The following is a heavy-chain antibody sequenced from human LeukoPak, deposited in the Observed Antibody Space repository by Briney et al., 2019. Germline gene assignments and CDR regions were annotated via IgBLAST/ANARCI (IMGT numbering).Heavy chain of an antibody. CDR2: ISSSSSTI. V-gene: IGHV3-48*01. CDR3: AKEEAFSSYNDAFDI. J-gene: IGHJ3*02. CDR1: GFTFSSYS. D-gene: IGHD1-1*01. Sequence: GGSLRLSCAASGFTFSSYSMNWVRQAPGKGLEWVSYISSSSSTIYYADSVKGRFTISRDNAKNTLYLQMNSLRAEDTAVYYCAKEEAFSSYNDAFDIWGQGTMVTVSS.